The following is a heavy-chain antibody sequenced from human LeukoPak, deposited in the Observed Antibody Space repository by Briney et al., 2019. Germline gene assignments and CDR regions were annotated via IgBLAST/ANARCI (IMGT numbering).Heavy chain of an antibody. Sequence: PSETLSLTCTVSGGSISSSGYNWGWLRQPPGKGLEWIGSVDYSGNTYYNPSLRSRGTISVDTSKNHFSLRLSSVTAADTAVYYCTTFTTGYDYWGQGTLVTVSS. V-gene: IGHV4-39*07. CDR2: VDYSGNT. J-gene: IGHJ4*02. CDR1: GGSISSSGYN. CDR3: TTFTTGYDY. D-gene: IGHD1-14*01.